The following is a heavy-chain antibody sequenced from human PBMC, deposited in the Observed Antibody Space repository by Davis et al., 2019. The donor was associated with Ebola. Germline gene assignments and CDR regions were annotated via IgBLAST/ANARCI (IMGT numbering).Heavy chain of an antibody. CDR2: ISGYNGRT. J-gene: IGHJ5*02. CDR1: GYMFTAYG. V-gene: IGHV1-18*01. CDR3: ARDGCSDSRCYTRTGNWLDP. D-gene: IGHD2-2*02. Sequence: ASVTVSCKTSGYMFTAYGITWVRQAPGQGLEWLGWISGYNGRTNLAQNVQGRVTLTTDTSTSTAYMELTSLRVDDTAVYYCARDGCSDSRCYTRTGNWLDPWGQGTQVTVSS.